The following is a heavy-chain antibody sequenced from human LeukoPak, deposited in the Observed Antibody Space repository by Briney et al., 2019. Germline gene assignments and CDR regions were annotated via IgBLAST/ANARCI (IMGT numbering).Heavy chain of an antibody. D-gene: IGHD6-19*01. J-gene: IGHJ4*02. Sequence: KPSETLSLTCAVYGGSFSGYYWSWIRQPPGKGLEWIGEINHSGSTKYNPSLKSRVTISVDTSKNQFSLKLSSVTAADTAVYYCARNDSVAGTTFDYWGQGTLVSVSP. CDR2: INHSGST. V-gene: IGHV4-34*01. CDR1: GGSFSGYY. CDR3: ARNDSVAGTTFDY.